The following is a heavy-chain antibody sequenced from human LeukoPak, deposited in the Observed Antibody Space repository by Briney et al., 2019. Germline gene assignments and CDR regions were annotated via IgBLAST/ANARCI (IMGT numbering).Heavy chain of an antibody. CDR2: IWYDGSKK. CDR3: ARDPQAGSGYVLYFHY. V-gene: IGHV3-33*01. J-gene: IGHJ4*02. D-gene: IGHD5-12*01. CDR1: GFTLSSYG. Sequence: GGSLRLSCAASGFTLSSYGMHWVRQAPGKGLEWVAVIWYDGSKKYYADSVKGRFTISRDNSKNTLYLQMNSLRAEDTAVYYCARDPQAGSGYVLYFHYWGQGTLVTVSS.